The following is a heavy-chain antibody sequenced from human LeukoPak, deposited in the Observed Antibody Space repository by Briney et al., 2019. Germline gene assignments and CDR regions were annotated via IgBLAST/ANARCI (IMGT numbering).Heavy chain of an antibody. V-gene: IGHV4-34*01. D-gene: IGHD6-13*01. CDR2: INHSGST. J-gene: IGHJ4*02. CDR3: ARGHLLAAAGTRYGY. Sequence: SETLSLTCAVYGGSFSGYYWSWIRQPPGKGLEWIGEINHSGSTNYNPSLKSRVTISVDTSKNQFSLKLSSVTAADTAVYYCARGHLLAAAGTRYGYWGQGTLVTVSS. CDR1: GGSFSGYY.